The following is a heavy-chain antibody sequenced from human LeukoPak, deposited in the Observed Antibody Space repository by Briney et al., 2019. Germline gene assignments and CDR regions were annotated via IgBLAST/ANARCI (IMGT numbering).Heavy chain of an antibody. CDR2: IRYDGSNK. V-gene: IGHV3-30*02. D-gene: IGHD2-2*01. J-gene: IGHJ4*02. CDR3: AKDLLRAIIVVVPAADY. Sequence: GGSLRLSCAASGFTFSSYGMHWVRQAPGKGLEWVAFIRYDGSNKYYADSVKGRFTISRDNSKNTLYLQMNSLRAEDTAVYYCAKDLLRAIIVVVPAADYWGQGTLVTVSS. CDR1: GFTFSSYG.